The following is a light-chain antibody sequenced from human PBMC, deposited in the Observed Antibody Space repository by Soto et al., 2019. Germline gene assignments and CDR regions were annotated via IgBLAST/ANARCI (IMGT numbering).Light chain of an antibody. CDR1: NSDIGSYTL. Sequence: QSALTQPASVSGSPGQSITISCTGTNSDIGSYTLVSWYQQHPGKAPRFMIYEVSKRPSGVSNRFSGSKSGNTASLTISGLQAEDEADYYCCSYAGSSTGVFGGGTQLTVL. CDR3: CSYAGSSTGV. J-gene: IGLJ3*02. CDR2: EVS. V-gene: IGLV2-23*02.